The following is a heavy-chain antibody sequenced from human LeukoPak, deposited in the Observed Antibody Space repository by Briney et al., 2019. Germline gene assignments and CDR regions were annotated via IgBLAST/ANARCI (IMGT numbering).Heavy chain of an antibody. V-gene: IGHV4-31*03. CDR3: ASNNEYYYDSSGYYSSHAFDI. CDR1: GGSISRGGYY. J-gene: IGHJ3*02. Sequence: PSQTLSLTCTVSGGSISRGGYYWSWIRQHPGKGLAWVGYIYYSGSTYYNPSLKSRVTISVDTSKNQFSLKLSSVTAADTAVYYCASNNEYYYDSSGYYSSHAFDIWGQGTMVTVSS. CDR2: IYYSGST. D-gene: IGHD3-22*01.